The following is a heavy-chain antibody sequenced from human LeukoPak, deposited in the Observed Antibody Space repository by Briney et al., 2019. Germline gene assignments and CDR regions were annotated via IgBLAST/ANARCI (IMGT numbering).Heavy chain of an antibody. CDR2: ISGSGDAT. Sequence: GSLRLSCAASGFSVSNKYMSWVRQAPGKGLEWVSTISGSGDATYYADSVKGRFTISRDNSKSTLYLQMNSLRAEDTALYYCARAYYYDSGSYYGHFDYWGRGTLVTVSS. V-gene: IGHV3-23*01. J-gene: IGHJ4*02. D-gene: IGHD3-10*01. CDR3: ARAYYYDSGSYYGHFDY. CDR1: GFSVSNKY.